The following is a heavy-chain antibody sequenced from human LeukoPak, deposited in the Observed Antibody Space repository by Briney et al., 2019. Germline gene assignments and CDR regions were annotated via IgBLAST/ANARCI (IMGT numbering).Heavy chain of an antibody. CDR2: IRSKTDGGTT. CDR3: STWTDLYDY. CDR1: GFTFSGSW. Sequence: PGGSLRLSCTASGFTFSGSWMSWVRQAPGKGLDWVGRIRSKTDGGTTDRAASVKGRFTISRDDSNNMLYLQMNSLKTEDTAVYYCSTWTDLYDYWGQGTLVTVSP. V-gene: IGHV3-15*01. J-gene: IGHJ4*02. D-gene: IGHD3/OR15-3a*01.